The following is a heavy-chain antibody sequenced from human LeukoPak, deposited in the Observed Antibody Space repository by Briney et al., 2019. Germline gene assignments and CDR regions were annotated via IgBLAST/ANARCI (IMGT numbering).Heavy chain of an antibody. J-gene: IGHJ4*02. V-gene: IGHV1-8*01. D-gene: IGHD6-13*01. CDR1: GYTFTSYD. CDR3: ARGLEGPAAGDY. Sequence: ASVTVSCTASGYTFTSYDINWVRQAPGQGLEGMGWMNPNIGKTGYAQKFQGRVTMTRNTSISTAYMELSSLRSEDTAVYYCARGLEGPAAGDYWGQGTLVTVSS. CDR2: MNPNIGKT.